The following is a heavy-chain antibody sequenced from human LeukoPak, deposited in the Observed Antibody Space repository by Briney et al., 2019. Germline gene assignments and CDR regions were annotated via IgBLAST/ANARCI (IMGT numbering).Heavy chain of an antibody. V-gene: IGHV3-7*01. D-gene: IGHD3-3*01. CDR1: GFTFSSYW. J-gene: IGHJ6*03. CDR3: ARVSSLEKYYDFWSGYYYYYMDV. Sequence: PGGSLRLSCAASGFTFSSYWMSWVRQAPGKGREWVANIKQDGSEKYYVDSVKGRFTISRDNAKNSLYLQMNSLRAEDTAVYYCARVSSLEKYYDFWSGYYYYYMDVWGKGTTVTVSS. CDR2: IKQDGSEK.